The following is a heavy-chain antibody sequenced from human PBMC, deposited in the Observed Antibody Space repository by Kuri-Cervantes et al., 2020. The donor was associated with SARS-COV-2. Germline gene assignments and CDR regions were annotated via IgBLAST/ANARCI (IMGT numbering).Heavy chain of an antibody. D-gene: IGHD3-3*01. CDR3: AWGRGWTFAI. CDR2: IKADGGEM. CDR1: GSTLSYRS. Sequence: GESLRLSCEASGSTLSYRSMPWFRQPPGKGLEWVAAIKADGGEMVYVDSAKGRFTISRENAKNSVFLQMNSVGIEDTSLYFCAWGRGWTFAIWGRGTMVTVSS. J-gene: IGHJ3*02. V-gene: IGHV3-7*04.